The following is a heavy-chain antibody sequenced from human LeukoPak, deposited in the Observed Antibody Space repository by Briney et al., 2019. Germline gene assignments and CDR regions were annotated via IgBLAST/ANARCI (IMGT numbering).Heavy chain of an antibody. Sequence: GGSLRLSCAASGFTVSSNYMTWVRQAPGKGLEWVSAISGSGGSTYYADSVKGRFTISRDNSKNTLYLQMNSLRAEDTAVYYCAKDPDCTSGVCYTFFDYWGQGTLVTVSS. CDR1: GFTVSSNY. J-gene: IGHJ4*02. D-gene: IGHD2-8*01. CDR3: AKDPDCTSGVCYTFFDY. CDR2: ISGSGGST. V-gene: IGHV3-23*01.